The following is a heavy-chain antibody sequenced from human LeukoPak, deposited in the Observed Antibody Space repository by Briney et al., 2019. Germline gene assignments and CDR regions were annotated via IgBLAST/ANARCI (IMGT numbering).Heavy chain of an antibody. Sequence: SETLSLTCTVYGASISSGDYHWNWILQPPGKGLEWIGFIHDSGSTYYNPSLKSRFRISRAMSQNQLSLMLSSVTAADTAVYCCARGFGAGNYYYGWFDPWGQGTLVSVSS. CDR3: ARGFGAGNYYYGWFDP. J-gene: IGHJ5*02. D-gene: IGHD3-10*01. CDR1: GASISSGDYH. V-gene: IGHV4-30-4*01. CDR2: IHDSGST.